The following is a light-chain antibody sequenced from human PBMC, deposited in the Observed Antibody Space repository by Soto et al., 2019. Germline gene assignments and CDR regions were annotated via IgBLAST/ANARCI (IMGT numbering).Light chain of an antibody. Sequence: EFVLTQSPCTLSLSPGERATLSCRASQTVRNNYLAWYQQKPGQAPRLLIYDASSRATGIPDRFSGSGSGTDFTLTVSSLQPEDFATYYCQQLFMYPPTFGPGTKVDIK. CDR2: DAS. CDR1: QTVRNNY. CDR3: QQLFMYPPT. V-gene: IGKV3-20*01. J-gene: IGKJ3*01.